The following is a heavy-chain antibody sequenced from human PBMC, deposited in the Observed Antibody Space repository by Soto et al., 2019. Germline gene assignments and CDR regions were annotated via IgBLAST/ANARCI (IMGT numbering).Heavy chain of an antibody. CDR1: GFTFSSYS. J-gene: IGHJ1*01. CDR2: IRGSGDST. V-gene: IGHV3-23*01. CDR3: AKGVPGIAVAGTGYFQH. Sequence: EVQLFESGGGLVQPGGSLRLSCAASGFTFSSYSMSWGRQAPGKGLEWVAGIRGSGDSTYYSDSVKGRFTISRDNSKNTLYMQMNSLRAEDTAVYYCAKGVPGIAVAGTGYFQHWGQGTLVTVSS. D-gene: IGHD6-19*01.